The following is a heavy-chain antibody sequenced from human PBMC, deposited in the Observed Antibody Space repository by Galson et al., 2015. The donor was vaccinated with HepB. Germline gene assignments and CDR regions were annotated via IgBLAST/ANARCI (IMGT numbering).Heavy chain of an antibody. CDR2: ISDDGSNK. CDR3: ARDGVRGRAYCGGDCYSRDFDS. V-gene: IGHV3-30-3*01. CDR1: GFTFSSYA. Sequence: SLRLSCAVSGFTFSSYAMHWVRQAPGKGLEWAAVISDDGSNKYYADSVKGRFTISRDNSKNTLYLQMISLRAEDTALYYCARDGVRGRAYCGGDCYSRDFDSWGQGTLVTVSS. J-gene: IGHJ4*02. D-gene: IGHD2-21*01.